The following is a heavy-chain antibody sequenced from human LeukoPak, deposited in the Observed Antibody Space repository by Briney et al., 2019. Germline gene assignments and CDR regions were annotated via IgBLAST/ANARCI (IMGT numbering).Heavy chain of an antibody. CDR3: ARGFGSTFDY. D-gene: IGHD3-10*01. CDR1: GFTFSNYA. J-gene: IGHJ4*02. CDR2: ISSSSSYI. V-gene: IGHV3-21*01. Sequence: GGSLRLSCAASGFTFSNYAMSWVRQAPGKGLEWVSSISSSSSYIYYADSLKGRFTISRDAAKNSLYLQMHSLRAEDTAVYYCARGFGSTFDYWGQGTLVTVSS.